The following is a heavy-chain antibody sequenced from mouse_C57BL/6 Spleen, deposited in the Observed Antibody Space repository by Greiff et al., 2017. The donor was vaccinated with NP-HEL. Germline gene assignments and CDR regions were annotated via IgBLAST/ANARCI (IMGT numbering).Heavy chain of an antibody. CDR3: GYGNYGYFDV. Sequence: QVQLQQSGPELVKPGASVKISCKASGYSFTSYYIHWVKQRPGQGLEWIGWIYPGSGNTKYNEKFKGKATLTADTSSSTAYMQLSILTSEDSAVYYCGYGNYGYFDVWGTGTTVTVSS. CDR1: GYSFTSYY. J-gene: IGHJ1*03. CDR2: IYPGSGNT. V-gene: IGHV1-66*01. D-gene: IGHD2-1*01.